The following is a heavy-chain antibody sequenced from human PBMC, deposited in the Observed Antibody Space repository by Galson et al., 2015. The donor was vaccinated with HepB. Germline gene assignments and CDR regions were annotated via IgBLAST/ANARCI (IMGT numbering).Heavy chain of an antibody. CDR2: MNPNSGNT. D-gene: IGHD6-19*01. CDR1: GYTFTSYD. V-gene: IGHV1-8*01. Sequence: SVKVSCKASGYTFTSYDINWVRQATGQGLEWMGWMNPNSGNTGYAQKFQGRVTMTRNTSISTAYMELSSLRSEDTAVYYCARVPTGWTHYYYYGMDVWGQGTTVTVSS. CDR3: ARVPTGWTHYYYYGMDV. J-gene: IGHJ6*02.